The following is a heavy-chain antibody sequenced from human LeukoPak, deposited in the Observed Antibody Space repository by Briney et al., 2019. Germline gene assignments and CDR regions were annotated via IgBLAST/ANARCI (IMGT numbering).Heavy chain of an antibody. CDR3: ARGLYDYVWGSYRPYNWFDP. CDR2: INHSGST. Sequence: SETLSLTCAVYGGSFSGYYWSWIRQPPGKGLEWIGEINHSGSTNYNPSLKSRVTISVDTSKNQFSLKLSSVTAADTAVYYCARGLYDYVWGSYRPYNWFDPWGQGTLVTVSS. V-gene: IGHV4-34*01. D-gene: IGHD3-16*02. J-gene: IGHJ5*02. CDR1: GGSFSGYY.